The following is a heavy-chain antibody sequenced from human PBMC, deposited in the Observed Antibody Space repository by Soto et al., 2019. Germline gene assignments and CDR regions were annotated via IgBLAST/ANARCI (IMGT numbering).Heavy chain of an antibody. J-gene: IGHJ4*02. CDR3: AREGGYSYGSDY. CDR1: GGTFSSYA. CDR2: IIPIFGTA. V-gene: IGHV1-69*13. D-gene: IGHD5-18*01. Sequence: AVKVSCKASGGTFSSYAISWVRQAPGQGLEWMGGIIPIFGTANYAQKFQGRVTITADESTSTAYMELSSLRSEDTAVYYCAREGGYSYGSDYWGQGTMVTVSS.